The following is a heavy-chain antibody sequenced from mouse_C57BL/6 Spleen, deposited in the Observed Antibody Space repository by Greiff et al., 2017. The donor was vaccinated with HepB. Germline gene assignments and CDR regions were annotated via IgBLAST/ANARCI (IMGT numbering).Heavy chain of an antibody. V-gene: IGHV1-72*01. D-gene: IGHD4-1*01. CDR2: IDPNSGGT. CDR1: GYTFTSYW. J-gene: IGHJ4*01. Sequence: QVQLQQPGAELVKPGASVKLSCKASGYTFTSYWMHWVKQRPGRGLEWIGRIDPNSGGTKYNEKFKSKATLTVDTPSSTAYMRLRSLTSEDSAVYYCARPNWDGYYAMDYWGQGTSVTVSS. CDR3: ARPNWDGYYAMDY.